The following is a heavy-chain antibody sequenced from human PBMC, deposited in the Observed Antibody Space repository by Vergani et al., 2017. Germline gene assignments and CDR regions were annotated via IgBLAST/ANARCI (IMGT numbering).Heavy chain of an antibody. CDR3: ARDSSDYGDPPFDY. V-gene: IGHV3-66*02. CDR1: GFTVSSNY. CDR2: IYSGGST. D-gene: IGHD4-17*01. Sequence: EVQLVESGGGLVQPGGSLRLSCAASGFTVSSNYMSWVRQAPGKGLEWVSVIYSGGSTYYADSVKGRFTISRDNSKNTLYLQMNSLRAEETAVYYCARDSSDYGDPPFDYWGQGTLVTVSS. J-gene: IGHJ4*02.